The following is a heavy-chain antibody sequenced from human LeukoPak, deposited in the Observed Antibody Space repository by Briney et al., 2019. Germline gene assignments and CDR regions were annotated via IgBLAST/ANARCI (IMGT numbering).Heavy chain of an antibody. CDR2: INNDGSST. D-gene: IGHD2-15*01. CDR3: AKDGDIVVVAALDY. CDR1: GFTFSSYW. V-gene: IGHV3-74*01. Sequence: PGGSLRLSCAASGFTFSSYWMHWVRQAPGKGLVWASRINNDGSSTTYADSVKGRFTISRDNAKNTLYLQMNSLRAEDTAVYYCAKDGDIVVVAALDYWGQGTLVTVSS. J-gene: IGHJ4*02.